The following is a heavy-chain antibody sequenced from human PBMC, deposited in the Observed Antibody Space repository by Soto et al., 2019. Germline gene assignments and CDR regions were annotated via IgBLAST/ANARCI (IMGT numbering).Heavy chain of an antibody. Sequence: SLTCTVSGGSISSYYWSWIRQPAVKGLEWIGRIYTSGSTNYNPSLKSRVTMSVDTSKNQFSLKLSSVTAADTAAYYCARSPKGRNTMIVRRWYFDLWGRGTLVNVSS. D-gene: IGHD3-22*01. J-gene: IGHJ2*01. V-gene: IGHV4-4*07. CDR2: IYTSGST. CDR3: ARSPKGRNTMIVRRWYFDL. CDR1: GGSISSYY.